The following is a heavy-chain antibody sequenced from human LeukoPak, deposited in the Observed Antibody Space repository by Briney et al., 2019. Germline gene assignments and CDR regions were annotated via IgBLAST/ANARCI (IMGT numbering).Heavy chain of an antibody. CDR2: ISAYNGNT. Sequence: ASVKVSCKASGYTFSSYGISWVRQAPGQGLEWMGWISAYNGNTNYAQKFQGRVTMTTDTSTSTAYMEPRSLRSDDTAVYYCARKLGYCGGGNCYLCDYWGQGTLVTVSS. CDR1: GYTFSSYG. CDR3: ARKLGYCGGGNCYLCDY. J-gene: IGHJ4*02. D-gene: IGHD2-15*01. V-gene: IGHV1-18*01.